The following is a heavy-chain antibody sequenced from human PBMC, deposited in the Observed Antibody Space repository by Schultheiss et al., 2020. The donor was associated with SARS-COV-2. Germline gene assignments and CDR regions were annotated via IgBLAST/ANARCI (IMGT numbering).Heavy chain of an antibody. V-gene: IGHV3-74*01. CDR3: ARVVCSGGSCSSWGYFYYYMDV. J-gene: IGHJ6*03. Sequence: GGSLRLSCAASGFTFSSYWMHWVRQAPGKGLVWVSALSGSGVNTCYADSVKGRFTISRDNSKNTLYLQMGSLRAEDMGVYYCARVVCSGGSCSSWGYFYYYMDVWGKGTTVTVSS. D-gene: IGHD2-15*01. CDR2: LSGSGVNT. CDR1: GFTFSSYW.